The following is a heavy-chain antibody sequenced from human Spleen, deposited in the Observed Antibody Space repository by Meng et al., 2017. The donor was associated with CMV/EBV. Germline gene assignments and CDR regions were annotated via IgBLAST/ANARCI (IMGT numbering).Heavy chain of an antibody. J-gene: IGHJ4*02. CDR1: GGNFSSYA. V-gene: IGHV1-69*10. CDR3: ARAKSWRDGYNPWDY. CDR2: IIPILGLA. Sequence: SGGNFSSYAISWVRQAPGQGLEWMGGIIPILGLANYAQKFQGRVTITADKSTSTAYMELSSLRSEDTAVYYCARAKSWRDGYNPWDYWGQGTLVTVSS. D-gene: IGHD5-24*01.